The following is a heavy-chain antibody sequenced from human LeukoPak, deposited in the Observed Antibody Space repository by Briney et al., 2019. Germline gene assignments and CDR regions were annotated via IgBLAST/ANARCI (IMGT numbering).Heavy chain of an antibody. CDR2: IQYDGSNK. D-gene: IGHD3-22*01. CDR1: GFTFSTYG. V-gene: IGHV3-30*02. Sequence: PGGSLRLSCAASGFTFSTYGMHWVRQAPGKGLEWVAFIQYDGSNKYYADSVKGRFTISRDNSKNMLYLQMNSLRAEDTAVYYCAKDRISYYYDSSGYFLFPDYWGQGTLVTVSS. CDR3: AKDRISYYYDSSGYFLFPDY. J-gene: IGHJ4*02.